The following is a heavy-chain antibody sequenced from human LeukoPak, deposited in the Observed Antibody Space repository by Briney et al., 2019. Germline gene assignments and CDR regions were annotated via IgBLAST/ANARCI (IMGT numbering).Heavy chain of an antibody. CDR2: IYYSGST. CDR1: GGSISSSSYY. J-gene: IGHJ3*02. Sequence: SETLSLTCTVSGGSISSSSYYWGWIRQPPGKGLEWIESIYYSGSTYYNPSLKSRVTISVDTSKNQFSLKLSSVTAADTAVYYCARHRQGSGPNDAFDIWGQGTMVTVSS. CDR3: ARHRQGSGPNDAFDI. V-gene: IGHV4-39*01.